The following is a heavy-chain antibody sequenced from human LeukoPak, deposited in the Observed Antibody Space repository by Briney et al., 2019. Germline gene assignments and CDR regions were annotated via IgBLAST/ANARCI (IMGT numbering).Heavy chain of an antibody. D-gene: IGHD6-6*01. CDR3: AKDRGISSSSDY. V-gene: IGHV3-23*01. CDR1: GFTFSNAW. Sequence: GGSLRLSCAASGFTFSNAWMSWVRQAPGKGLEWVSTISGSGDSTYYADSVRGRFTISRDNSKNTLYLQMNSLRAEDTAVYYCAKDRGISSSSDYWGQGTLVTVSS. J-gene: IGHJ4*02. CDR2: ISGSGDST.